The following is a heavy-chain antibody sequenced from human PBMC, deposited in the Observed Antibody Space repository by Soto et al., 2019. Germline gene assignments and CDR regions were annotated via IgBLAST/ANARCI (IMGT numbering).Heavy chain of an antibody. Sequence: SETLSLTCAVYGGSFSGYYWSWIRQPPGKGLEWIGEINHSGSTNYNPSLKSRVTISVDTSKNQFSLKLSSVTAADTAVYYCARGPLGGDYTHWGQGTLVTVSS. CDR3: ARGPLGGDYTH. V-gene: IGHV4-34*01. J-gene: IGHJ4*02. CDR1: GGSFSGYY. CDR2: INHSGST. D-gene: IGHD4-17*01.